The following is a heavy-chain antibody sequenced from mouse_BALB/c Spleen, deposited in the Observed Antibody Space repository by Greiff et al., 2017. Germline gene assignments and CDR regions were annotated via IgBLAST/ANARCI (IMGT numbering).Heavy chain of an antibody. CDR3: ARGNLGDY. CDR1: GFTFSSYG. J-gene: IGHJ2*01. Sequence: EVKLVESGGDLVKPGGSLKLSCAASGFTFSSYGMSWVRQTPDKRLEWVATISSGGSYTYYPDSVKGRFTISRDNAKNTLYLQMSSLKSEDTAMYYCARGNLGDYWGQGTTLTVSS. D-gene: IGHD2-1*01. CDR2: ISSGGSYT. V-gene: IGHV5-6*01.